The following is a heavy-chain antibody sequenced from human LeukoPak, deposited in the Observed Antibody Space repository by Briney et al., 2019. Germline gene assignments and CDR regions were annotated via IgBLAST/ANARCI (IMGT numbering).Heavy chain of an antibody. D-gene: IGHD3-22*01. J-gene: IGHJ2*01. V-gene: IGHV4-30-2*01. Sequence: PSETLSLTCAVSGGSISSGGYSWSWVRQPPGKGLEWIGYIYHRGSTYYNPSLKSRLTISVDRSKNQFSPKLSSVTAADTAVYYCARGNYYYDSSGYYYWYFDLWGRGTLVTVSS. CDR2: IYHRGST. CDR1: GGSISSGGYS. CDR3: ARGNYYYDSSGYYYWYFDL.